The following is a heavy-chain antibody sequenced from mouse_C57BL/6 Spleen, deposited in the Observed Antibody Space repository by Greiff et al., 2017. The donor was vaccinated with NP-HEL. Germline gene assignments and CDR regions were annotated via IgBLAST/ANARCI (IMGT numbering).Heavy chain of an antibody. CDR1: GFNIKDYY. CDR3: TPYDYDGAWFAY. D-gene: IGHD2-4*01. Sequence: EVKLQQSGAELVRPGASVKLSCTASGFNIKDYYMHWVKQRPEQGLEWIGRIDPEDGDTEYAPKFQGKATMTADTSSNTAYLQLSSLTSEDTAVYYCTPYDYDGAWFAYWGQGTLVTVSA. J-gene: IGHJ3*01. CDR2: IDPEDGDT. V-gene: IGHV14-1*01.